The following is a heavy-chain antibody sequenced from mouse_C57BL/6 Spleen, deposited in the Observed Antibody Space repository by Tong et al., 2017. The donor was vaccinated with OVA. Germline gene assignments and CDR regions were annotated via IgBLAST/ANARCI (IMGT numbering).Heavy chain of an antibody. CDR2: INPNNGGT. Sequence: EVQLQESGAELVRPGASVKIPCKASGYTFTDYNMDWVKQSHGKSLEWIGDINPNNGGTIYNQKFKGKATLTVDKSSSTAYMELRSLTSEDSAVYFCARDYYGSSLAWFAYWGQGTLVTVSA. CDR1: GYTFTDYN. CDR3: ARDYYGSSLAWFAY. J-gene: IGHJ3*01. V-gene: IGHV1-18*01. D-gene: IGHD1-1*01.